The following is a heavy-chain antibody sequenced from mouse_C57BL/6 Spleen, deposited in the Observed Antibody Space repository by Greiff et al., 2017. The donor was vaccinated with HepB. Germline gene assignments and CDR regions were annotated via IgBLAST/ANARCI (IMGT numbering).Heavy chain of an antibody. Sequence: QVQLQQPGAELVRPGSSVKLSCKASGYTFTSYWMDWVKQRPGQGLEWIGNIYPSDSETHYNQKFKDKATLTVDKSSSTAYMQLSSLTSEDSAVYYCALSTTVVEGYFDVWGTGTTVTVSS. CDR1: GYTFTSYW. D-gene: IGHD1-1*01. J-gene: IGHJ1*03. CDR3: ALSTTVVEGYFDV. CDR2: IYPSDSET. V-gene: IGHV1-61*01.